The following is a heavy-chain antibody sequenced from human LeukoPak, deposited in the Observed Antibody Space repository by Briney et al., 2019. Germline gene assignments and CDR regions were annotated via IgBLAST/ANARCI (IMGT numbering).Heavy chain of an antibody. Sequence: SETLSLTCAVSGYSISSGYYWGWIRQPPRKGLEWIGSIYQSGSTYYNPSLKSRVTISVDTSKNQFSLKLSSVTAADTAVYYCAREMTTVTTTIDYWGQGTLVTVSS. CDR1: GYSISSGYY. CDR2: IYQSGST. V-gene: IGHV4-38-2*01. D-gene: IGHD4-17*01. J-gene: IGHJ4*02. CDR3: AREMTTVTTTIDY.